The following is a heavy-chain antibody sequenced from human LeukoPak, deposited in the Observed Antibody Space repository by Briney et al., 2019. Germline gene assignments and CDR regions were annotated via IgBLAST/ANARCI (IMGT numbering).Heavy chain of an antibody. D-gene: IGHD3-10*02. CDR2: IYYRGST. J-gene: IGHJ6*03. CDR3: ARDYVQAGDMDV. CDR1: GGSISSGDCY. V-gene: IGHV4-30-4*08. Sequence: PSETQSLTCTVSGGSISSGDCYWSWIRQPPGKGLEWIGYIYYRGSTYYNPSLKSRVTISVDTSKNQFSLKLSSVTAADTAVYYCARDYVQAGDMDVWGKGTTVTVSS.